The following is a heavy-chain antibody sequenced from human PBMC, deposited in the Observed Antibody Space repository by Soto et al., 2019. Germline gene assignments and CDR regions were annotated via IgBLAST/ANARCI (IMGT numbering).Heavy chain of an antibody. V-gene: IGHV3-15*01. Sequence: EVQLVESGGGLVKPGGSLRLSCAASGFTFSNAWMSWVRQAPGKGLEWVGRIKSKTDGGTTDYAAPVKGRFTISRDDSKNTLYLQMNSLKTEDTAVYYCTTGPPLWFGELPTDYWGQGTLVTVSS. CDR2: IKSKTDGGTT. CDR1: GFTFSNAW. J-gene: IGHJ4*02. CDR3: TTGPPLWFGELPTDY. D-gene: IGHD3-10*01.